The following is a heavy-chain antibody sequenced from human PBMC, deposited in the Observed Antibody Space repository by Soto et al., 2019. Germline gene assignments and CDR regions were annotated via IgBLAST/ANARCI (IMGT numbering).Heavy chain of an antibody. CDR1: AFSLTTSGVG. D-gene: IGHD3-9*01. CDR3: AHVFSFDGGTS. Sequence: QITLKESGPTLVKPTQTLTLTCTVSAFSLTTSGVGVGWIRQPPGKALAWLAIIYWDDDSHYTPSLGSRLTITEDTSKNQVVLTLTNVDTADTGTYYCAHVFSFDGGTSWGPGTLVTVSS. V-gene: IGHV2-5*02. J-gene: IGHJ5*02. CDR2: IYWDDDS.